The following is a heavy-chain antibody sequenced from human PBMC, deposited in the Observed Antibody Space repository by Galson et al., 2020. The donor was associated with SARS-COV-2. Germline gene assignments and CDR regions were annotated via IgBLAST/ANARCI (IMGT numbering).Heavy chain of an antibody. J-gene: IGHJ6*02. D-gene: IGHD6-13*01. CDR2: IYYSGST. CDR1: GGSISSYY. CDR3: AALAGSSSSWYWGQGYYYGMDV. V-gene: IGHV4-59*13. Sequence: SETLSLTCTVSGGSISSYYWSWIRQPPGKGLEWIGYIYYSGSTNYNPSLKSRVTISVDTSKNQFSLKLSSVTAADTAVYYCAALAGSSSSWYWGQGYYYGMDVWGQGTTVTVSS.